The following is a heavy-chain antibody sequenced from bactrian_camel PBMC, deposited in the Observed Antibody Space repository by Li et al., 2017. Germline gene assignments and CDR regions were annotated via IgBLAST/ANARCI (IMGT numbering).Heavy chain of an antibody. CDR2: TSIGGITR. D-gene: IGHD3*01. CDR1: GYTYSSYC. Sequence: QLVESGGGLVQPGESLRLSCAASGYTYSSYCMAWFRQAPGKEREGVAATSIGGITRRYADYVKGRFTISQDSNKTSAYLHMTSLKPVDSAMYYCASVQQLWHAGCDWKTFNYWGQGTQVTVS. J-gene: IGHJ4*01. CDR3: ASVQQLWHAGCDWKTFNY. V-gene: IGHV3S25*01.